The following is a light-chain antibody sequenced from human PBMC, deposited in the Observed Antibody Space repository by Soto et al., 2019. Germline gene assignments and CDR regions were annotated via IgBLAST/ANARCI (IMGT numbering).Light chain of an antibody. CDR2: HAS. Sequence: DIQMTQSPSTLSASVGDRVTITCRASQSLSTWLAWYQQKPGKAPKLLIYHASSLESGVPSRFSGSGSGKEFTLIISSLQPDDFATYHCQQYNSFSVTCVPGTKVDLK. J-gene: IGKJ3*01. CDR1: QSLSTW. CDR3: QQYNSFSVT. V-gene: IGKV1-5*01.